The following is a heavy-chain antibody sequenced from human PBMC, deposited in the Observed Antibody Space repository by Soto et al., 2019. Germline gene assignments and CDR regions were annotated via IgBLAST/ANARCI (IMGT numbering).Heavy chain of an antibody. CDR1: GGSIYTYY. CDR2: ISDGVST. V-gene: IGHV4-59*01. D-gene: IGHD2-2*01. Sequence: XGTLSLTFKVSGGSIYTYYWSGLRQSPGKGLEWIGYISDGVSTNYNPSLESRVTISVDTSKKQVSLKLSSVSAADTAIYFCAGYCSSPICHEDHYFGLEVWGQGTTVTVSS. J-gene: IGHJ6*02. CDR3: AGYCSSPICHEDHYFGLEV.